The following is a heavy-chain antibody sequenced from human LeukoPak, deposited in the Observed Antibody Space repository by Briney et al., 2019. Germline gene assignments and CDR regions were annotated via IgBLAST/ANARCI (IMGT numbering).Heavy chain of an antibody. CDR1: GYTFTGYF. CDR2: INPNSGGT. CDR3: ARDLSTSSNWELDC. V-gene: IGHV1-2*02. D-gene: IGHD7-27*01. J-gene: IGHJ4*02. Sequence: ASVKVSCKASGYTFTGYFIHWVRQAPGQGLEYLGWINPNSGGTTYQQKFQGRVTMTRDTSISTASLELIRLTSDDTAVYYCARDLSTSSNWELDCWGQGTLVTVSS.